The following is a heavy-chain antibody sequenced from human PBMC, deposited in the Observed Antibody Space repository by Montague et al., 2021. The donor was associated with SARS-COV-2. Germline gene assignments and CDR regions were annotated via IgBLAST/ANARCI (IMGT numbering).Heavy chain of an antibody. CDR3: TRHRIVPGGFDY. Sequence: SLRLSCAASGFTFSGYWMHWVRQAPGKGLMWLSNINGDGSFTRYAVSVKGRFTISRDIPKNTLYLQMNSLTAEDTAVYYCTRHRIVPGGFDYWGQGTLVTVSS. CDR2: INGDGSFT. V-gene: IGHV3-74*01. D-gene: IGHD2-2*01. CDR1: GFTFSGYW. J-gene: IGHJ4*02.